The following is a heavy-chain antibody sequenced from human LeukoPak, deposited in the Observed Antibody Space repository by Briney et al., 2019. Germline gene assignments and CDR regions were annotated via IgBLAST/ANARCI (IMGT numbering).Heavy chain of an antibody. J-gene: IGHJ5*02. D-gene: IGHD3-22*01. CDR2: IYTSGST. V-gene: IGHV4-61*02. CDR1: GGSISSGSYS. Sequence: PSETLSLTCTVSGGSISSGSYSWSWLRQPAGKGLEWIGRIYTSGSTNYNPSLKSRVTISVDTSKKQFSLKLSPVTAADTAVYYGAREKIAYYDNSGRGWFDPWGQGTLVTVSS. CDR3: AREKIAYYDNSGRGWFDP.